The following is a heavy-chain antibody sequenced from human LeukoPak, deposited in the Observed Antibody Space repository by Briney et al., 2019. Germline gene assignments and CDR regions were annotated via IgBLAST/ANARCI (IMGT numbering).Heavy chain of an antibody. CDR3: ARDQGSGWYLNDY. Sequence: GGSLRLSCAASGFTFSSYAMHWVRQAPGKGLEWVAVISYDGSNKYYADSVKGRFTISRDNSKNTLYLQMNSLRAEDTAVYYCARDQGSGWYLNDYWGQGTLVTVSS. CDR2: ISYDGSNK. D-gene: IGHD6-19*01. J-gene: IGHJ4*02. CDR1: GFTFSSYA. V-gene: IGHV3-30-3*01.